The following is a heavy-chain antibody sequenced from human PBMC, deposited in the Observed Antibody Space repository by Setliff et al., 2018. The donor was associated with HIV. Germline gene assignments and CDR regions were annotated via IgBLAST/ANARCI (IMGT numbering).Heavy chain of an antibody. CDR1: GDSINSGPYS. J-gene: IGHJ4*02. V-gene: IGHV4-39*01. Sequence: SETLSLTCTVSGDSINSGPYSWGWIRQPPGKGLESIGSISYGGNTYYNPSLKSRVLISGDTSKNQFALKLSSVTAADTGVYYCARRAGFSEGSGYWFYWGQGTLVTGSS. D-gene: IGHD3-22*01. CDR3: ARRAGFSEGSGYWFY. CDR2: ISYGGNT.